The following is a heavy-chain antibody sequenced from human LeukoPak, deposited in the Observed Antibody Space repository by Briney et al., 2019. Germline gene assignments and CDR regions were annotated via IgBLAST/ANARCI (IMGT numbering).Heavy chain of an antibody. CDR3: AKTRDYYGSGSPPNY. V-gene: IGHV3-23*01. CDR1: GFTFSSYA. CDR2: ISGSGGST. D-gene: IGHD3-10*01. J-gene: IGHJ4*02. Sequence: GGSLRLSCAASGFTFSSYAMSWVRQAPGQGLEWVSAISGSGGSTYYADSVKGRFTISRDNSKNTLYLQMNSLRAEDTAVYYCAKTRDYYGSGSPPNYWGQGTLVTVSS.